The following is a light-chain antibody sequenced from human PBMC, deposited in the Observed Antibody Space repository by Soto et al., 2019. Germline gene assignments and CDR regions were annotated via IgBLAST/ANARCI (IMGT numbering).Light chain of an antibody. V-gene: IGLV1-44*01. CDR3: SSWDDSLNAVV. CDR2: SDN. J-gene: IGLJ2*01. Sequence: QSVLTQPPSASGTPGQRVTLSCSGSFSNVGSNTENWYQQLPGTTPKIIIYSDNQRPSGVPDRRSGAKSCATTSLAISGLQSADDADYYCSSWDDSLNAVVFGGGTKLTVL. CDR1: FSNVGSNT.